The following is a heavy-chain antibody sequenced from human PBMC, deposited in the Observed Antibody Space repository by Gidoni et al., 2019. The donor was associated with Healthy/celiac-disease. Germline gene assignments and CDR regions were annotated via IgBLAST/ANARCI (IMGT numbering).Heavy chain of an antibody. D-gene: IGHD2-15*01. CDR2: IWYDGSNK. V-gene: IGHV3-33*01. CDR1: GFTFSSYG. CDR3: AREKWSYYFDY. Sequence: QVQLVESGGGVVQPGRSLRLSCAASGFTFSSYGMHWVRQAPGKGLEWVAVIWYDGSNKYYADSVKGRFTISRDNSKNTLYLQMNSLRAEDTAVYYCAREKWSYYFDYWGQGTLVTVSS. J-gene: IGHJ4*02.